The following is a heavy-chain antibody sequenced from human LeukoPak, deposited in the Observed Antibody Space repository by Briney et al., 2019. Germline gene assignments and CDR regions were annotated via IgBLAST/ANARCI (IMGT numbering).Heavy chain of an antibody. J-gene: IGHJ2*01. CDR3: AKDGYYVSSAYYYVRSFYL. V-gene: IGHV3-23*01. CDR1: GFTFSSYA. D-gene: IGHD3-22*01. Sequence: GGSLRLSCAASGFTFSSYAMSWVRQAPGKGLEWVSAISGSGGSTYYADSVKGRFTISRDNSKNTLYLQMNSLRAEDTAVYYCAKDGYYVSSAYYYVRSFYLAGRGSLVTVSS. CDR2: ISGSGGST.